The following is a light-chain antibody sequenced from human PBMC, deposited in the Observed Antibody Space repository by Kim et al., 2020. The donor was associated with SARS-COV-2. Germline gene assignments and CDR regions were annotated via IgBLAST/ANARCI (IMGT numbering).Light chain of an antibody. Sequence: SRGERATPSCAAEQSIGSSLAWYQHKPEPAPSLLIYVASSTATGTPARFSGSGSGTDFTLTITSLEPEEAADYYCQQSDSCPRTFGRGTRLEIK. J-gene: IGKJ5*01. CDR3: QQSDSCPRT. CDR1: QSIGSS. CDR2: VAS. V-gene: IGKV3-11*01.